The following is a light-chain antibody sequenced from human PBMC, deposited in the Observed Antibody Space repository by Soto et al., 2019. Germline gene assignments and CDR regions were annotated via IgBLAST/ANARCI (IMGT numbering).Light chain of an antibody. Sequence: QSVPTPPPSVSASPGQRVTNSGAGSSSNIETGSDVHCYQQLPGTAPKHLIYANINRPSGVPNRFAGSKSGTSASLAITGLQAEDESDYYCQSYDSSMSGYVFGAGTKVTVL. V-gene: IGLV1-40*01. CDR3: QSYDSSMSGYV. CDR2: ANI. J-gene: IGLJ1*01. CDR1: SSNIETGSD.